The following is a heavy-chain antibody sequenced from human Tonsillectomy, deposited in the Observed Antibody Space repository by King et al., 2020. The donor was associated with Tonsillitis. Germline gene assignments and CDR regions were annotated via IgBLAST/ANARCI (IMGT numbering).Heavy chain of an antibody. J-gene: IGHJ6*03. CDR1: GGTFSNYA. CDR3: ARDAGYCSGNSCYGYYYYYMDV. CDR2: IIPILGIA. Sequence: VQLVESGAEVKKPGSSVKVSCKASGGTFSNYAISWVRQAPGQGLEWMGRIIPILGIANYAQKFQGRVTITADKSTSTAYMELSSLRSEDTAVYYCARDAGYCSGNSCYGYYYYYMDVWGKGTTVTVSS. D-gene: IGHD2-15*01. V-gene: IGHV1-69*09.